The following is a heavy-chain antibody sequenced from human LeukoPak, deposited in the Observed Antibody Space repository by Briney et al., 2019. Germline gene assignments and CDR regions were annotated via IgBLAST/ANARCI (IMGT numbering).Heavy chain of an antibody. CDR3: SCGSGSLPSHY. Sequence: GRSLRLSCTASGFTFGDYAVSWFRQASGKGLEWVGFIRSKAYGGTTEYAASVKGRFAISRDDSKSVAYLQMNSLKTEDTAVYYCSCGSGSLPSHYWGQGTLVTVSS. CDR2: IRSKAYGGTT. D-gene: IGHD3-10*01. V-gene: IGHV3-49*03. J-gene: IGHJ4*02. CDR1: GFTFGDYA.